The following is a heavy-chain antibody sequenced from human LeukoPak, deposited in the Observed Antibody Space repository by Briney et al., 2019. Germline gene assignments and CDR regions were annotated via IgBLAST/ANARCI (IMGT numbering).Heavy chain of an antibody. V-gene: IGHV4-61*05. CDR2: IYYSGST. Sequence: SETLSLTCTVSGGSISSSSYYWGWILQPPGKGLEWIGYIYYSGSTNYNPSLKSRVTISVDTSKNQFSLKLSSVTAADTAVYYCARLNGGTMFDYWGQGTLVTVSS. CDR1: GGSISSSSYY. J-gene: IGHJ4*02. CDR3: ARLNGGTMFDY. D-gene: IGHD4-23*01.